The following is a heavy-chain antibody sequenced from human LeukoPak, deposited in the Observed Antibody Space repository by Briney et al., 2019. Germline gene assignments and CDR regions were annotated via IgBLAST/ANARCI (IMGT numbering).Heavy chain of an antibody. CDR3: ARGRRITMIVVVTRYAFDI. Sequence: SETLSLTCAVYGGSFSGYYRSWVRQPPGKGLEWVGEINHSGSTKYNPYLKSRVTTTADTSKNQLSLKLRSVTDTDTAVYYCARGRRITMIVVVTRYAFDIWGQGTMVTVSS. V-gene: IGHV4-34*01. D-gene: IGHD3-22*01. CDR2: INHSGST. CDR1: GGSFSGYY. J-gene: IGHJ3*02.